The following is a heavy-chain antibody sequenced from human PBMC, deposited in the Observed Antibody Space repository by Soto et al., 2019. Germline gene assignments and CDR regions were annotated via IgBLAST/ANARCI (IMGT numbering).Heavy chain of an antibody. V-gene: IGHV3-23*01. D-gene: IGHD3-22*01. Sequence: EVQLLESGGGLVQPGGSLRLSCAASGFTFSNYGMSWVRQAPGKGLEWVSTFCGNGGSTYYADSVKGRFTISRDNSKNTLYLQMNSLRAEDTAVYYCAKRYYDSSARYFDYWGQGTLVTVSS. CDR3: AKRYYDSSARYFDY. CDR1: GFTFSNYG. J-gene: IGHJ4*02. CDR2: FCGNGGST.